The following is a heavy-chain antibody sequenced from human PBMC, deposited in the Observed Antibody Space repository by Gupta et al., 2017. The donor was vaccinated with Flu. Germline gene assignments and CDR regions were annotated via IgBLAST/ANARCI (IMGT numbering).Heavy chain of an antibody. Sequence: EVQLLESGGGLVQPGMSMRLSCTGSEITYADYSVSCFRQAPGKGTEWLCLMRRSAYDDPTEYAASVKCRFTISRDYANSIAYLQMISLNTADTAMYDCARGPDPVVIPEQNWFDPWGQGVLVTVS. CDR1: EITYADYS. CDR3: ARGPDPVVIPEQNWFDP. V-gene: IGHV3-49*03. D-gene: IGHD3-16*02. CDR2: MRRSAYDDPT. J-gene: IGHJ5*02.